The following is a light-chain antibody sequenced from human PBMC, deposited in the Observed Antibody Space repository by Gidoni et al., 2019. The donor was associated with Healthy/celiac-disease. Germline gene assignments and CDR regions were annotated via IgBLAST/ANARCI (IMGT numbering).Light chain of an antibody. CDR1: SSNIGAGYD. V-gene: IGLV1-40*01. Sequence: SVLTPPPSVSGAPGPRVTISFTGSSSNIGAGYDVHWYQQLPGTAPKLLIYGNSNRASGVPDRFSGSKSGTSASLAITGRQAEDEADYYCQSYDSSLSGSVFGGGTKLTVL. J-gene: IGLJ2*01. CDR3: QSYDSSLSGSV. CDR2: GNS.